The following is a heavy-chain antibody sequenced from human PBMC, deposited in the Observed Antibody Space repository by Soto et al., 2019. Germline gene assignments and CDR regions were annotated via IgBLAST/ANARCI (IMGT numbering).Heavy chain of an antibody. J-gene: IGHJ5*02. CDR1: RGPLRIYH. CDR3: ATLGSSSGWNGWFDP. V-gene: IGHV4-59*01. CDR2: IYYSGST. D-gene: IGHD6-19*01. Sequence: LSGNPFLHCTVPRGPLRIYHRAWIRQSPRKPLEWIGYIYYSGSTNSHPSLTSRVTISVDTSKNQLSLKLSSVTAADTAVYYCATLGSSSGWNGWFDPWGQGTLVTVSS.